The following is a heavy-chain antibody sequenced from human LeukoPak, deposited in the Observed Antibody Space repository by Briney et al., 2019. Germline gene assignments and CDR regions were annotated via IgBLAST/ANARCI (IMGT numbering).Heavy chain of an antibody. CDR3: ARISTSVAGADY. CDR2: IKRDGSEK. Sequence: GESLKISCAASGFTFSTSWMSWVRQAPGKGLEWVANIKRDGSEKYYVDSVKGRFTISRDNSKNSLYLQMDSLRAEDTAVYYCARISTSVAGADYWGQGTLVTVSS. D-gene: IGHD6-19*01. V-gene: IGHV3-7*01. J-gene: IGHJ4*02. CDR1: GFTFSTSW.